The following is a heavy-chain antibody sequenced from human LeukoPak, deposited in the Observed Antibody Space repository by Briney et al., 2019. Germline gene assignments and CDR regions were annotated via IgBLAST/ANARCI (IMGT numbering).Heavy chain of an antibody. CDR1: GGSISSSSYC. Sequence: SETLSLTCTVSGGSISSSSYCWGWIRQPPGKGLEWIGTICYSGSTFYNPSLKSRVTISVDTSKNQFSLRLSSVTAADTAVYYCARSVYIVVEYYFDWWGQGALVTVSS. CDR2: ICYSGST. V-gene: IGHV4-39*01. CDR3: ARSVYIVVEYYFDW. J-gene: IGHJ4*02. D-gene: IGHD2-15*01.